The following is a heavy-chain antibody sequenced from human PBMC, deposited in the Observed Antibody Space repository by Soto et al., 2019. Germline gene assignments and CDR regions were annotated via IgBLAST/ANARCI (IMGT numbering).Heavy chain of an antibody. Sequence: TSETLSLTCTVSGGSISSYYWSWIRQPPGKGLDWIGYIYYSGSTNYNPSLKSRVTISVDTSKNQFSLKLSSVTAADTAVYYCVRHGYNWNPLQFWYFDYWGQGTLVTVS. D-gene: IGHD1-1*01. J-gene: IGHJ4*02. CDR3: VRHGYNWNPLQFWYFDY. V-gene: IGHV4-59*08. CDR2: IYYSGST. CDR1: GGSISSYY.